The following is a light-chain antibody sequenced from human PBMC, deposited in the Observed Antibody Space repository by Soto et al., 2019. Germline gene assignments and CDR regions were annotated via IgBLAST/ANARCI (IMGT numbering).Light chain of an antibody. CDR3: QQYGSSPYT. CDR1: QSLSSAY. CDR2: GAS. Sequence: EIVLTQSPGTLSLSPGERATLSCRASQSLSSAYLAWYQQKPGQAPRLLIYGASSRATGIPDRFSGSGSGTEFSLIISRLEPEDFAVYYCQQYGSSPYTFGQRTNLEIK. J-gene: IGKJ2*01. V-gene: IGKV3-20*01.